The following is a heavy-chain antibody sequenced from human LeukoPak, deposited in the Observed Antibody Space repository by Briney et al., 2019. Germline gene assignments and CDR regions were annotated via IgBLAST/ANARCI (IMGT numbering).Heavy chain of an antibody. CDR1: GGSIRSGSYY. D-gene: IGHD3-3*01. J-gene: IGHJ4*02. CDR2: IYTSGST. CDR3: ARAPLSHWSGFGY. V-gene: IGHV4-61*02. Sequence: SQTLSLTCTVSGGSIRSGSYYWSWIRQPAGKGLEWIGRIYTSGSTNYNPSLKSRVTISVDTSKNQFSLKLSSVTAADTAVYYCARAPLSHWSGFGYWGQGTLVTVSS.